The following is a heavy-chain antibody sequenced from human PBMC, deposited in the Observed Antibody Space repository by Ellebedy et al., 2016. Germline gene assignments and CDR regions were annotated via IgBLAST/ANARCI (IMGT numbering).Heavy chain of an antibody. CDR1: GFILNTYF. D-gene: IGHD4-17*01. CDR3: YYGHYSGF. V-gene: IGHV3-23*01. CDR2: ISGDGDTT. Sequence: GESLKISCTASGFILNTYFMSWVRQAPGGGLEWISTISGDGDTTFSADSVKGRFTISRDNSRYTLYLQMDSLTAADTAVYYCYYGHYSGFWGQGTLVTVSS. J-gene: IGHJ4*02.